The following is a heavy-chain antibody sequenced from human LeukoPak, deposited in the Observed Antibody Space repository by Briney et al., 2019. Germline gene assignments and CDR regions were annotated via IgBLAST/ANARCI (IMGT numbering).Heavy chain of an antibody. CDR1: GFIFSSYA. V-gene: IGHV3-30*04. J-gene: IGHJ4*02. CDR2: ISYDGSNK. CDR3: AREEGGYTYERFDY. D-gene: IGHD5-18*01. Sequence: PGGSLRLSCAASGFIFSSYAMHWVRQAPGKGLEWEAFISYDGSNKYYADSVKGRFTISRDNSKNTLYLQMNSLRAEDTAVYYCAREEGGYTYERFDYWGQGTLVTVSS.